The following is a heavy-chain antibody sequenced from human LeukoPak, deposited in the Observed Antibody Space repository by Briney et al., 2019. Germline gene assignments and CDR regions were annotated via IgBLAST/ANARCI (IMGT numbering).Heavy chain of an antibody. CDR1: GFTFGDYA. Sequence: GRSLRLSCTASGFTFGDYAMSWVRQAPGKGLEWVGFIRSKTYGGTTEYAASVKGRFTISRDDSKSIAYLQMNSLKTEDTAVYYCTRDRYYYDSSAFDYWGQGTLVTVSS. D-gene: IGHD3-22*01. CDR3: TRDRYYYDSSAFDY. J-gene: IGHJ4*02. V-gene: IGHV3-49*04. CDR2: IRSKTYGGTT.